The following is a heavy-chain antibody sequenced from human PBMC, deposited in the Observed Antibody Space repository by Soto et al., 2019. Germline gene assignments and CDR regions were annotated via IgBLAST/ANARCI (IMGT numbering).Heavy chain of an antibody. CDR3: GRVSLYGDVGYYDF. Sequence: QVQVVQSGTEVKKPGSSVKVSCKISGGAFSTYGIHWVRQPPGQGLEWVGGIVPIFGTTRNAQKFQGTVTFSEHKSASTAYMDLTSLTSEDTAIYFCGRVSLYGDVGYYDFWGRGTLIAVSS. CDR2: IVPIFGTT. CDR1: GGAFSTYG. V-gene: IGHV1-69*06. D-gene: IGHD4-17*01. J-gene: IGHJ4*02.